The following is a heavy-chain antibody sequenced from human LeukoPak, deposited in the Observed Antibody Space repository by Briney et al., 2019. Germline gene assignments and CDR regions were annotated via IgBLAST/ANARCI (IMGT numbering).Heavy chain of an antibody. CDR2: INPSGGST. J-gene: IGHJ4*02. D-gene: IGHD3-10*01. CDR1: GYTFTSYY. V-gene: IGHV1-46*01. CDR3: ARGGASKYGLWFGGEGGY. Sequence: ASVKVSCKASGYTFTSYYMHWVRQAPGQGLEWMGIINPSGGSTGYAQKFQGRVTMTRDTSTSTVYMELSSLRSEDTAVYYCARGGASKYGLWFGGEGGYWGQGTLVTVSS.